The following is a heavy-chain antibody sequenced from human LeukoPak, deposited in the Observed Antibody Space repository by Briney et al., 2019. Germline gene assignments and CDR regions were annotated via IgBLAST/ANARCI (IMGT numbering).Heavy chain of an antibody. Sequence: PSETLSLTCTVFGDSISSGDYFWTWIRQPPGKGLEWIGYIYYSGTSYYNPSLKSRVTISVDTSKNQFSLKLSSVTAADTAVYYCARSDCSRGGCPIFEDWGQGILVTVSP. CDR1: GDSISSGDYF. CDR2: IYYSGTS. J-gene: IGHJ4*02. D-gene: IGHD2-15*01. V-gene: IGHV4-30-4*01. CDR3: ARSDCSRGGCPIFED.